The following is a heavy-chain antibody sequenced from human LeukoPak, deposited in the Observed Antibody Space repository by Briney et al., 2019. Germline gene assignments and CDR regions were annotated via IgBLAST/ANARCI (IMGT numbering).Heavy chain of an antibody. D-gene: IGHD6-19*01. Sequence: GGSLRLSCSASGFTFSSYAMHWVRQAPGKGLEHVSGISNNGGSTLYADSAKGRFTISRDNSKNTLYLQMSSLRPEDTAVYYCVKDYRGTDGWYSWFGLFDYWGQGTLVTVSS. CDR3: VKDYRGTDGWYSWFGLFDY. J-gene: IGHJ4*02. V-gene: IGHV3-64D*08. CDR1: GFTFSSYA. CDR2: ISNNGGST.